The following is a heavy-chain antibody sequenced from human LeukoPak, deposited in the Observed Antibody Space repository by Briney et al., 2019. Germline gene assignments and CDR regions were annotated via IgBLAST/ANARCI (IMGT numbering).Heavy chain of an antibody. V-gene: IGHV1-18*01. D-gene: IGHD5-18*01. CDR3: ARDEVRGYSYGYNY. J-gene: IGHJ4*02. CDR1: GYTFTTDG. CDR2: ISPYNGNT. Sequence: ASVKVSCKASGYTFTTDGISWVRQAPGQGLEWMGWISPYNGNTHYAQNFQGRVTMTTDTSTTTVYMELRSLRSDDTAVYYCARDEVRGYSYGYNYWGQGTLVTVSS.